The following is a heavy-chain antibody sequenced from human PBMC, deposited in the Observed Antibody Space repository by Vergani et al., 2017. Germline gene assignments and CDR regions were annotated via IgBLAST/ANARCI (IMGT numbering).Heavy chain of an antibody. J-gene: IGHJ3*02. CDR1: GYTFTGYY. V-gene: IGHV1-2*02. D-gene: IGHD3-10*01. Sequence: QVQLVQSGAEVKKPGASVKVSCKASGYTFTGYYMHWVRQAPGQGLEWMGWINPNSGGTNYAQKFQGRVTMTRDTSISTAYMELSRLRSDDTAVYYCARGLLWFGESGAFDIWGQGTMVTVSS. CDR2: INPNSGGT. CDR3: ARGLLWFGESGAFDI.